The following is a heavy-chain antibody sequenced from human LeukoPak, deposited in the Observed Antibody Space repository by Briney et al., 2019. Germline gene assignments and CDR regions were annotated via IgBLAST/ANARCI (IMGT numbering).Heavy chain of an antibody. J-gene: IGHJ2*01. D-gene: IGHD3-16*01. CDR3: ARGGPRSLEWYFDL. V-gene: IGHV6-1*01. CDR1: GDSVSSDSAA. CDR2: TYYRSKWYN. Sequence: SQTLSLTCAISGDSVSSDSAAWNWIRQSPSRGLEWLGRTYYRSKWYNDYAVSVKSRITINPDTSKNQFSLQLNSVTPEDTAVYYCARGGPRSLEWYFDLWGRGTLVTVSS.